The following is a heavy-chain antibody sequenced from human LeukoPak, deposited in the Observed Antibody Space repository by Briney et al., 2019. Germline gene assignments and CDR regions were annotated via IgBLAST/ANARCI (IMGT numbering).Heavy chain of an antibody. D-gene: IGHD6-19*01. Sequence: ASVKVSCMASGYTFTGYYMHWVRQAPGQGLEWMGWINPNSGGTNYAQKFQGRVTITRDTSISAAYMELSRLRSDDTAVYYCARDRIRGIAVAGSRGIFGYWGQGTLVTVSS. V-gene: IGHV1-2*02. CDR3: ARDRIRGIAVAGSRGIFGY. CDR2: INPNSGGT. J-gene: IGHJ4*02. CDR1: GYTFTGYY.